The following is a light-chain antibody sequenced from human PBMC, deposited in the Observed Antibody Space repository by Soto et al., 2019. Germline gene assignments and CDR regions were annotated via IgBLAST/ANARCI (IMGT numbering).Light chain of an antibody. Sequence: QSALTQPRSVSGSPGQTVTISCTGTSSDVGGYNYVSWYQQHPGKAPKVLIYEVTKRPSGVPDRFSGSKSGNTASLTISGLQAEDEAVYYCCSYAGSCDWVFGGGTKLTVL. CDR1: SSDVGGYNY. CDR3: CSYAGSCDWV. V-gene: IGLV2-11*01. CDR2: EVT. J-gene: IGLJ3*02.